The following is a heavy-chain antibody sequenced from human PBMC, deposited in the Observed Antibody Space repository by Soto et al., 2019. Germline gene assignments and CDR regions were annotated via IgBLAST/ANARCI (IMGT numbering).Heavy chain of an antibody. V-gene: IGHV4-34*01. CDR2: ITHGGST. CDR3: ARARFDSWSHIYYGLDV. J-gene: IGHJ6*02. D-gene: IGHD3-3*01. CDR1: GGSFSAYS. Sequence: SETLSLTCGVYGGSFSAYSWTWLRQSPGKGLEWIGEITHGGSTDYNPALKSRLVMSVDTSNNQFSLRVTSVTAADAAVYFCARARFDSWSHIYYGLDVWGQGTTVTVSS.